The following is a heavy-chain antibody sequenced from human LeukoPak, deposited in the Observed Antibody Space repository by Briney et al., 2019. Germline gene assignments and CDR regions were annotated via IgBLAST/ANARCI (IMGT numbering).Heavy chain of an antibody. CDR1: GGTFSSYA. V-gene: IGHV1-69*13. D-gene: IGHD3-10*01. J-gene: IGHJ5*02. Sequence: ASVKVSCKASGGTFSSYAISWVRQAPGQGLEWMGGIIPIFGTANCAQKFQGRVTITADESTSTAYMELSSLRSEDTAVYYCARGEPFGEIDPWGQGTLVTVSS. CDR3: ARGEPFGEIDP. CDR2: IIPIFGTA.